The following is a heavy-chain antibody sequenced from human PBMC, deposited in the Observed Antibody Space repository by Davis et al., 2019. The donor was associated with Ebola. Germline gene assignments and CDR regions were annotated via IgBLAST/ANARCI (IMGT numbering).Heavy chain of an antibody. CDR1: GFTFSSYW. V-gene: IGHV3-7*01. CDR3: AKDFPRTKWELRG. Sequence: GESLKISCAASGFTFSSYWMSWVRQAPGKGLEWVANIKEDGSDKYYVDSVKGRFTISRDNAKNSLFLQMDSLRADDTAMYYCAKDFPRTKWELRGWGQGTLVTVSS. CDR2: IKEDGSDK. J-gene: IGHJ4*02. D-gene: IGHD1-26*01.